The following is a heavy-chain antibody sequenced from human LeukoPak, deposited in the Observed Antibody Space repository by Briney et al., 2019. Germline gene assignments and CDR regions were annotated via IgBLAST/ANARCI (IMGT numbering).Heavy chain of an antibody. Sequence: GGSLRLSCATSGFTFSIYAMSWVRQAPGKGLEWVSGLSGGVGAATYYAGSVKGRFTISRDNSKNTLYLQMDSLRAEDTAVYYCAKELNDYVWGSYRYSLGYFQHWGQGTLVTVSS. CDR3: AKELNDYVWGSYRYSLGYFQH. D-gene: IGHD3-16*02. CDR1: GFTFSIYA. J-gene: IGHJ1*01. CDR2: LSGGVGAAT. V-gene: IGHV3-23*01.